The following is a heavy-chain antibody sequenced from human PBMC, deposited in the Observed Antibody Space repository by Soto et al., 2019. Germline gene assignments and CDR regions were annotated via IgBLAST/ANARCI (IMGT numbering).Heavy chain of an antibody. Sequence: PGESLKISCKGSGYSFTNYWIGWVRQMPGKGLEWMGIIYPDDSDTRYSPSFQGQVTISADKSISTAYLQWRSLKASDTAMYYCARLGSLSSGWYNTGFSYFDYWGQGTLVTVSS. V-gene: IGHV5-51*01. J-gene: IGHJ4*02. CDR3: ARLGSLSSGWYNTGFSYFDY. D-gene: IGHD6-19*01. CDR2: IYPDDSDT. CDR1: GYSFTNYW.